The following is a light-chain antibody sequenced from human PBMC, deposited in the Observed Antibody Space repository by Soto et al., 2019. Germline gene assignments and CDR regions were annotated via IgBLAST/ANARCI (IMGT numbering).Light chain of an antibody. V-gene: IGLV2-14*03. CDR1: NSDIGGYNY. J-gene: IGLJ1*01. CDR3: SSYTRSSATA. CDR2: DVS. Sequence: QSVLTQPASESGSPGQSITISCTGTNSDIGGYNYVSWYQHHPGKAPKLMIYDVSNRPSGVSDRFSGSKSGNTASLTISGLQPEDEADYYCSSYTRSSATAFGTGTKVTVL.